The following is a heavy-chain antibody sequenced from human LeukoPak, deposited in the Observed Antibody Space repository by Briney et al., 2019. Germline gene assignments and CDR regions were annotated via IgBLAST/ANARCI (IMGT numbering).Heavy chain of an antibody. CDR2: IYSGGST. J-gene: IGHJ3*02. CDR1: GFTVSSNY. CDR3: ARGGSYLSAFDI. D-gene: IGHD1-26*01. Sequence: GGSLRLSCAASGFTVSSNYMSWVRQAPGKGLEWVSIIYSGGSTFYADSVKGRFTISRDNSKNTLYLQMNSLRAEDTTVYYCARGGSYLSAFDIWGQGTMVTVSS. V-gene: IGHV3-53*01.